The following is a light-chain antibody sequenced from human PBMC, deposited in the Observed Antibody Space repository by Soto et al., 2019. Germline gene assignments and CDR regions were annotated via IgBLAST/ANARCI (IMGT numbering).Light chain of an antibody. CDR2: EVN. V-gene: IGLV2-8*01. CDR3: SSYGGSNNLL. Sequence: QSALTQPPSASGSPGQSATFSCTGSSGDIGDYNYVSWYQQHPGKAPKLMIYEVNKRPSGVPDRFSGSKSGNTASLTVSGLQAEDEADYYCSSYGGSNNLLFGGGTQLTVL. CDR1: SGDIGDYNY. J-gene: IGLJ2*01.